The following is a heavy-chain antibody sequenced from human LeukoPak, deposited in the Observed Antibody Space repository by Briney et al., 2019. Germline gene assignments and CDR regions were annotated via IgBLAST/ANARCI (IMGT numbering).Heavy chain of an antibody. D-gene: IGHD1-26*01. V-gene: IGHV3-9*01. CDR2: ISWNSGSI. CDR3: ARDWVVGATDLSLFDY. Sequence: PGRSLRLSCAASGFTFDDYAMHWVRQAPGKGLEWVSGISWNSGSIGYADSVKGRFTISRDNAKNSLYLQMNSLRAEDTAVYYCARDWVVGATDLSLFDYWGQGTLVTVSS. CDR1: GFTFDDYA. J-gene: IGHJ4*02.